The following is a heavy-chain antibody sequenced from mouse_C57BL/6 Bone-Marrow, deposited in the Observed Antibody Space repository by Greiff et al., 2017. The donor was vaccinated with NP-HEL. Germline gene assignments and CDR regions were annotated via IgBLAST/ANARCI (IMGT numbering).Heavy chain of an antibody. D-gene: IGHD1-1*01. Sequence: QVQLKQSGAELVKPGASVKISCKASGYAFSSYWMNWVQQRPGKGLEWIGQIYPGDGDTNYNGKFKGKATLTADKSYSTAYMQLSSLTSEDSAVYFCARRRDFYYGSRYNWYFDVWGTGTTVTVSS. CDR3: ARRRDFYYGSRYNWYFDV. J-gene: IGHJ1*03. CDR1: GYAFSSYW. V-gene: IGHV1-80*01. CDR2: IYPGDGDT.